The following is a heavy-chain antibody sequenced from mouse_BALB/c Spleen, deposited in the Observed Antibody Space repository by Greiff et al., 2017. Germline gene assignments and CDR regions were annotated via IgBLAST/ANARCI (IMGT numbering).Heavy chain of an antibody. CDR2: IWGDGST. V-gene: IGHV2-6-7*01. J-gene: IGHJ4*01. CDR3: ARETYYKGNAMDY. Sequence: QVHVKQSGPGLVAPSQSLSITCTVSGFSLTGYGVNWVRQPPGKGLEWLGMIWGDGSTDYNSALKSRLSISKDNSKSQVFLKMNSLQTDDTARYYCARETYYKGNAMDYWGQGTSVTVSS. D-gene: IGHD2-12*01. CDR1: GFSLTGYG.